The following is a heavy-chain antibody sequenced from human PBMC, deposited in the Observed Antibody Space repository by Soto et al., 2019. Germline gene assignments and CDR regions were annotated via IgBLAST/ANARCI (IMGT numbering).Heavy chain of an antibody. D-gene: IGHD1-7*01. CDR2: ISGSGGST. J-gene: IGHJ5*02. CDR1: GFTFNSYA. Sequence: GGYLKLSSAASGFTFNSYATSSVRHAPEKGLEWVSAISGSGGSTYYADSVKGRFTISRDNSKNTLYLQMNSLRAEDTAVYYCAKDHPGVRVFINWNYAGLGFDPWGQGT. CDR3: AKDHPGVRVFINWNYAGLGFDP. V-gene: IGHV3-23*01.